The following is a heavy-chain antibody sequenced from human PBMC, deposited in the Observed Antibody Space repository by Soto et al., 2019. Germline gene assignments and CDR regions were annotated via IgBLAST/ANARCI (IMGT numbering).Heavy chain of an antibody. Sequence: EVQLVESGGGLVQPGGSLTLSCAASGFTFSDHYMDWVRQAPGKGLELVGRIRNKANSYSTTYAASVKGRFTISRDDSENSPYLQMMRLSAEDAAVYYCTRGVLILGGGYRPIAFLGQGPLVTITS. D-gene: IGHD3-16*02. J-gene: IGHJ4*02. V-gene: IGHV3-72*01. CDR3: TRGVLILGGGYRPIAF. CDR1: GFTFSDHY. CDR2: IRNKANSYST.